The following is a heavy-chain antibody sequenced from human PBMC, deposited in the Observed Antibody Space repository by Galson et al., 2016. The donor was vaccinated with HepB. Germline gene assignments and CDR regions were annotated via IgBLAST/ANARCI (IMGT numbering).Heavy chain of an antibody. CDR3: ARASCRYCSCAT. CDR2: IVHVIGTT. V-gene: IGHV1-69*13. Sequence: SVKVSCKASGGTFGTYAISWVRQAPGQGLEWMGVIVHVIGTTSSAQKFQGRVTITADESTHTAYMELSSLRSDDTAVYYCARASCRYCSCATWGQGTLVTVSS. D-gene: IGHD2-2*01. J-gene: IGHJ4*02. CDR1: GGTFGTYA.